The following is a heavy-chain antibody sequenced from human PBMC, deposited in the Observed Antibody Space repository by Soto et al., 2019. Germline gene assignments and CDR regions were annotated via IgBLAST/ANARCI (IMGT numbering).Heavy chain of an antibody. D-gene: IGHD1-26*01. CDR3: AKLGSATWSPHYYFDY. CDR2: TTGRGSDT. CDR1: GFTFDNYA. V-gene: IGHV3-23*01. Sequence: EVQLLESGGVLVQPGGSLRLSCAASGFTFDNYAMGWVRPAPGKGLEWVSATTGRGSDTYYLDSVKGRFTISRDNSKNTLDLQMNSVRADDKDICYCAKLGSATWSPHYYFDYWGQGALVTVSS. J-gene: IGHJ4*02.